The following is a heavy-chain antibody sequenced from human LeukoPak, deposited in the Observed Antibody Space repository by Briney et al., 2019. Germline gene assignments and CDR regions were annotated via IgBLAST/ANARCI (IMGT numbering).Heavy chain of an antibody. CDR2: IYHSGST. CDR1: GYSISSGYY. J-gene: IGHJ4*02. Sequence: SETLSLTCTVSGYSISSGYYWGWIRQPPGKGLEWIGSIYHSGSTSYNPSLKSRVTISVDTSKNQFSLKLSSVTAADTAVYYCARGGLAAAGTSDFDYWGQGTLVTVSS. D-gene: IGHD6-13*01. V-gene: IGHV4-38-2*02. CDR3: ARGGLAAAGTSDFDY.